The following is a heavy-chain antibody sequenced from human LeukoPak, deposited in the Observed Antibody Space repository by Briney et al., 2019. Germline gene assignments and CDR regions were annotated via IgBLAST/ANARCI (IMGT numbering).Heavy chain of an antibody. CDR1: GFTFSSYW. V-gene: IGHV3-7*01. D-gene: IGHD6-13*01. CDR2: IKPDGSEK. J-gene: IGHJ4*02. CDR3: ARCTGIAAASDY. Sequence: PGGSLRLSCAASGFTFSSYWMSWVRQSPGKGLEWVANIKPDGSEKYYVDSVKGRFTISRDNARNALFLEMNSLRAEDTAVYYCARCTGIAAASDYWGQGTLVTVSS.